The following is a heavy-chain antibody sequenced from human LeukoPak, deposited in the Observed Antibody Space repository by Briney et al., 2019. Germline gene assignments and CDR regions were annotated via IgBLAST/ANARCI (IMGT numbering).Heavy chain of an antibody. CDR2: VSYLGNDK. V-gene: IGHV3-30-3*01. D-gene: IGHD6-25*01. CDR1: GFTFNKYA. Sequence: PGRSLRLSCAASGFTFNKYAVHWVRQAPGKGLEWVAVVSYLGNDKFYADSVKGRFTISKDNSNNTVYLEINSLRSEDTAVYYCARPLERRLIHYFDFWGPGTLVTVSS. CDR3: ARPLERRLIHYFDF. J-gene: IGHJ4*02.